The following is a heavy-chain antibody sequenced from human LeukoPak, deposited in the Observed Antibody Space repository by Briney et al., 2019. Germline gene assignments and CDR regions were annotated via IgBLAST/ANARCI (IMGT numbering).Heavy chain of an antibody. V-gene: IGHV3-30-3*01. D-gene: IGHD3-9*01. Sequence: PGGSLRLSCAGSRFIFSSYAMHWVRQAPGKGLEWVAVISYDGSNKYYADSVKGRFTISRDNAKNSLYLQMNSLRAEDTAVYYCARAPPQGVLRYFDWLSQLFDYWGQGTLVTVSS. CDR3: ARAPPQGVLRYFDWLSQLFDY. CDR2: ISYDGSNK. J-gene: IGHJ4*02. CDR1: RFIFSSYA.